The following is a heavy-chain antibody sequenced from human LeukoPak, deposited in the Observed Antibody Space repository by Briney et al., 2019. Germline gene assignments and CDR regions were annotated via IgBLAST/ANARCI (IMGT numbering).Heavy chain of an antibody. CDR1: GGYISSHY. Sequence: SETLSLTCTASGGYISSHYWSWIRQPAGKGLEWIGRIYTSGSTNYNPSLKSRVTMSLDTSKNQFSLKLSSVTAADTAVYYCARDVPASIATYYFDYWGQGTLVTVSS. CDR2: IYTSGST. V-gene: IGHV4-4*07. CDR3: ARDVPASIATYYFDY. J-gene: IGHJ4*02. D-gene: IGHD6-6*01.